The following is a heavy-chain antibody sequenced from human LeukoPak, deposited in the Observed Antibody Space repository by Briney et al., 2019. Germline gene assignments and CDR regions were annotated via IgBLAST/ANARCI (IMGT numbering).Heavy chain of an antibody. V-gene: IGHV3-21*01. Sequence: GGSLRLSCAASGFTFSSYSMNWVRQAPGKGLGWVSSISSSSSYIYYADSVKGRFTISRDNAKNSLYLQMNSLRAEDTAVYYCAREAWTVTKRYYYGMDVWGQGTTVTVSS. CDR3: AREAWTVTKRYYYGMDV. CDR1: GFTFSSYS. CDR2: ISSSSSYI. J-gene: IGHJ6*02. D-gene: IGHD4-17*01.